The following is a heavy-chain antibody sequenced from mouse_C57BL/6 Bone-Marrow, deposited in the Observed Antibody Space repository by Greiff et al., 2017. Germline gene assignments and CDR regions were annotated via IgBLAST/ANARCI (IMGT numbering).Heavy chain of an antibody. CDR3: ATAWFAY. CDR1: GYTFTSYG. V-gene: IGHV1-81*01. J-gene: IGHJ3*01. Sequence: QVQLQQSGAELARPGASVKLSCKASGYTFTSYGISWVKQRTGQGLEWIGENYPRSGNTYYNEKFKGKATLTADKSSSTAYMELRSLTSEDSAVYFCATAWFAYWGQGTLVTVSA. CDR2: NYPRSGNT.